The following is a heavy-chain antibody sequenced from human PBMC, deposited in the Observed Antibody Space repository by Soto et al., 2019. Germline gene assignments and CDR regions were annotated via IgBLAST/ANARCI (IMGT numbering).Heavy chain of an antibody. CDR3: ASHYVIVAAAADY. J-gene: IGHJ4*02. CDR2: INSDGSTR. V-gene: IGHV3-74*01. Sequence: VKLVESGGGLVQPGGSLRLSCAASGFTFSSHWMHWVRQAPGQGLVWVSRINSDGSTRNYADSVKGRFTISRDNAKNTVYLQMNSLRAEDTAVYYCASHYVIVAAAADYWGQGTLVTVSS. CDR1: GFTFSSHW. D-gene: IGHD2-2*01.